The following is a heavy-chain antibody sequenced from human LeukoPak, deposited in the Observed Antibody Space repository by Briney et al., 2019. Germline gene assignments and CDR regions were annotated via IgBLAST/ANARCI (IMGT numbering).Heavy chain of an antibody. D-gene: IGHD5-18*01. J-gene: IGHJ6*03. CDR1: GGSIRSYY. CDR2: NYYSGCT. CDR3: ARTEESGYSYRYFGYYYYMDV. V-gene: IGHV4-59*01. Sequence: SESLYLPCRVSGGSIRSYYWSCIRHPPGKGLEWIGYNYYSGCTHYNPSLKSRGTIPVDTANNHLSLKLSSVTAADTAVYYCARTEESGYSYRYFGYYYYMDVWGKGTTVTVSS.